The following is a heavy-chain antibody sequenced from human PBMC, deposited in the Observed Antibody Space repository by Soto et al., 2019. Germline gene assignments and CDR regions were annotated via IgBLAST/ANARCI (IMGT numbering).Heavy chain of an antibody. D-gene: IGHD3-10*01. Sequence: EVQLLESGGGLIQPGGSLRLSCAASGFTFNNYAMSWVRQAPGKGLECVSAISGNGISTYYADSVRGRFTISRDNSENTLFLQMNRLRADDTAVYYCTRDAISMVRGTDNWFDPWGQGTLVTVSS. J-gene: IGHJ5*02. CDR3: TRDAISMVRGTDNWFDP. V-gene: IGHV3-23*01. CDR1: GFTFNNYA. CDR2: ISGNGIST.